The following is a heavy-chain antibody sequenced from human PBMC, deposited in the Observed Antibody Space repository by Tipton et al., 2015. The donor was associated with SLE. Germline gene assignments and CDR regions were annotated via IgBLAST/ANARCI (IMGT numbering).Heavy chain of an antibody. CDR1: GGTFGNYA. D-gene: IGHD2-8*02. CDR2: INPNSGGT. J-gene: IGHJ4*02. V-gene: IGHV1-2*02. Sequence: QLVQSGAEVKKPGSSVKVSCEVSGGTFGNYAISWVRQAPGQGLEWMGWINPNSGGTNYAQKFQGRVTVTRDTSISTAYMELSSLRSDDTAVYYCARLHWPSTSYSDYWGQGTLVTVSS. CDR3: ARLHWPSTSYSDY.